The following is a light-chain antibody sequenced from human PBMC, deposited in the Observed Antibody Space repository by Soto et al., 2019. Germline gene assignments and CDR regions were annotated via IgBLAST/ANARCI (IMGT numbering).Light chain of an antibody. V-gene: IGKV3-11*01. J-gene: IGKJ4*01. Sequence: EIVLTQSPATLSLSPGERATLSCRASQSVASYLAWYQQRPGQAHRLLVYDASNRAPGIPARFSGSGSGTDFTLPISSLEPEDFAVYYCQHRSNWPLTFGGGTRVETK. CDR1: QSVASY. CDR2: DAS. CDR3: QHRSNWPLT.